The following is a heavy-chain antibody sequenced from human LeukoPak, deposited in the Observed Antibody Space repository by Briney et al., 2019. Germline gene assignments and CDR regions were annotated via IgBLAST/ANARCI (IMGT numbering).Heavy chain of an antibody. Sequence: GGSLRLSCAASGFTFSSYSMNWVRQAPGKGLEWVSSISSSSSYIYYADSVKGRFTISRDNAKNSLYLQMNSLRAEDTALYYCARGGTVTFPLDYWGQGTLVTVSS. J-gene: IGHJ4*02. CDR3: ARGGTVTFPLDY. CDR1: GFTFSSYS. V-gene: IGHV3-21*04. D-gene: IGHD4-17*01. CDR2: ISSSSSYI.